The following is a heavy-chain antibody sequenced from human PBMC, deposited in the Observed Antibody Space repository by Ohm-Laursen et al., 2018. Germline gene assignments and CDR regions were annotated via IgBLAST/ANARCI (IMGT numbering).Heavy chain of an antibody. V-gene: IGHV1-18*01. CDR1: GYTFTSYG. D-gene: IGHD3-22*01. CDR2: ISAYNGNT. CDR3: ARLLRDYYDSSGKPYFDY. Sequence: ASVKVSCKAFGYTFTSYGISWVRQAPGQGLEWMGWISAYNGNTNYAQKLQGRVTMTTDTSTSTAYMELRSLRSDDTAVYYCARLLRDYYDSSGKPYFDYWGQGTLVTVSS. J-gene: IGHJ4*02.